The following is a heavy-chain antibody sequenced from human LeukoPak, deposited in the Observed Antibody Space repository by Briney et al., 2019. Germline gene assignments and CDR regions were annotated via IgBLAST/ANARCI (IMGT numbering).Heavy chain of an antibody. Sequence: GGSLRLSCAASGFTFSSSGMHWVRQAPGKGLEWVAVISSDGSNKYYADSVKGRFTISRDDSRNTLYPQMNSLRAEDTAVYFCAKDFISGSAHWGQGTLVTVSS. D-gene: IGHD6-19*01. CDR1: GFTFSSSG. CDR3: AKDFISGSAH. V-gene: IGHV3-30*18. J-gene: IGHJ4*02. CDR2: ISSDGSNK.